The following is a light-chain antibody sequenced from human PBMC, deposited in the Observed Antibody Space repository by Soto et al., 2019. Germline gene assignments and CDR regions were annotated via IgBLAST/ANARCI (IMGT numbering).Light chain of an antibody. V-gene: IGKV1-39*01. Sequence: DIQMTQSPSSLSASVGDRVTITCRASQTISNFLNWYQQKPGKAPKLLIYAASSLQGGVPSRFSGSGSGTDFTLTISSLQPEDFSTYYCQQSYSTPLTFGGGTKWIS. CDR2: AAS. J-gene: IGKJ4*01. CDR1: QTISNF. CDR3: QQSYSTPLT.